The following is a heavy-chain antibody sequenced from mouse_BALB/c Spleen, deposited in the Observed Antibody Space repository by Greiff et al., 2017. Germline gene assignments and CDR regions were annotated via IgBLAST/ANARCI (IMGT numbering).Heavy chain of an antibody. V-gene: IGHV1-12*01. D-gene: IGHD1-1*01. CDR3: ARRDYYGSGYFDY. J-gene: IGHJ2*01. CDR2: IYPGNGDT. Sequence: QVQLQQPGAELVKPGASVKMSCKASGYTFTSYNMHWVKQTPGQGLEWIGAIYPGNGDTSYNQKFKGKATLTADKSSSTAYMQLSSLTSEDSAVYYCARRDYYGSGYFDYWGQGTTLTVSS. CDR1: GYTFTSYN.